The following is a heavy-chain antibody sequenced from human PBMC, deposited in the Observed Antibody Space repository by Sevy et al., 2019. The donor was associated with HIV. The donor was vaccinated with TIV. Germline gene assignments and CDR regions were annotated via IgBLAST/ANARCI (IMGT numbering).Heavy chain of an antibody. CDR1: GDSVSSNTAV. J-gene: IGHJ4*01. V-gene: IGHV6-1*01. Sequence: LSLTCAISGDSVSSNTAVWNWIRQSPSRGLEWLGRTYYRSKWHTDYPQSVKSRITINADPSKNQISLQLISVTPEDTVVYCNSSAGKGIVGLITMGFDSWGHRALVTVAS. D-gene: IGHD3-10*01. CDR3: SSAGKGIVGLITMGFDS. CDR2: TYYRSKWHT.